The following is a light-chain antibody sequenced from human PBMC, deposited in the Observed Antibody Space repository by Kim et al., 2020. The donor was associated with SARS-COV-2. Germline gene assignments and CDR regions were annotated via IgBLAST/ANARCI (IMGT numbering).Light chain of an antibody. CDR1: QSISDW. V-gene: IGKV1-5*03. CDR2: KAS. CDR3: QQYNSYST. Sequence: DIQMTQSPSTLSASVGDRVTITCRASQSISDWLAWYQQKPGKAPKLLIYKASTLESDVPSRFSGSGSETEFTLTINSLQPDDFATYYCQQYNSYSTFGQGTKVDIK. J-gene: IGKJ1*01.